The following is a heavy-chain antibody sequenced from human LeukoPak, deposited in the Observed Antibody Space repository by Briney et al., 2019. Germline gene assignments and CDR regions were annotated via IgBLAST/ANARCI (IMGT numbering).Heavy chain of an antibody. D-gene: IGHD3-16*01. J-gene: IGHJ4*02. CDR1: GFTVNFNY. V-gene: IGHV3-53*01. Sequence: GGSLRLSCAASGFTVNFNYMSWVRQAPGKGLEWVSVIYSGDTTHYADSVQGRFTISRDNLKNTLYLEMSSLRAEDTAVYYCARHRGGPDSAFDYWGQGTLVTVSS. CDR3: ARHRGGPDSAFDY. CDR2: IYSGDTT.